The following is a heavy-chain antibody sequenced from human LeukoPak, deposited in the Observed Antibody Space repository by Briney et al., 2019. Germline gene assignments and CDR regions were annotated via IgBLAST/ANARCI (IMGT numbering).Heavy chain of an antibody. CDR3: ARNYYDSSGYTDY. J-gene: IGHJ4*02. V-gene: IGHV5-51*01. Sequence: GIIYPGDSDTRYSPSFQGQVTISADKSISTAYLQWSSLKASDTAMYYCARNYYDSSGYTDYWGQGTLVTVSS. CDR2: IYPGDSDT. D-gene: IGHD3-22*01.